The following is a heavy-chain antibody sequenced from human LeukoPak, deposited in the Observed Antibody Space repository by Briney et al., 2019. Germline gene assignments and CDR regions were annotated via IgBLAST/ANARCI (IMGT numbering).Heavy chain of an antibody. D-gene: IGHD6-19*01. V-gene: IGHV3-21*01. CDR1: GFTFSIYS. J-gene: IGHJ3*02. CDR2: ISSSSSYI. CDR3: ARDLAVAGLDAFDI. Sequence: GGSLRLSCAASGFTFSIYSMNWVRQAPGKGLEWVSSISSSSSYIYYADSVKGRFTISRDNAKNSLYLQMNSLRAEDTAVYYCARDLAVAGLDAFDIWGQGTMVTVSS.